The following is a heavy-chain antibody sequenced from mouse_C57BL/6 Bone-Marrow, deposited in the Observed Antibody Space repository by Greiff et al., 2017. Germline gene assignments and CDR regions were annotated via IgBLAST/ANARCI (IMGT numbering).Heavy chain of an antibody. CDR3: ARDSRRGFAY. CDR1: GYTFTSYG. J-gene: IGHJ3*01. CDR2: IYPRSGNT. Sequence: QVQLKESGAELARPGASVKLSCKASGYTFTSYGISWVKQRTGQGLEWIGEIYPRSGNTYYNEKFKGKATLTADKSSSTAYMELRSLTSEDFAVYFCARDSRRGFAYWGQGTLVTVSA. V-gene: IGHV1-81*01.